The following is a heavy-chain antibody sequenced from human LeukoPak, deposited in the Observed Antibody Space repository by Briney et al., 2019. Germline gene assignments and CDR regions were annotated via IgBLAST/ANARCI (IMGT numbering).Heavy chain of an antibody. CDR1: GYTFTSYH. D-gene: IGHD6-25*01. CDR2: INPNPDDR. V-gene: IGHV1-8*03. CDR3: ARTTSFTASGYDY. Sequence: ASMKVSCKASGYTFTSYHINWVRQAPGQGLEWMGWINPNPDDRGYAQKFQGRLIITSDTSISTAYMELGSPRSEDTAVYFCARTTSFTASGYDYWGQGTLVTVSS. J-gene: IGHJ4*02.